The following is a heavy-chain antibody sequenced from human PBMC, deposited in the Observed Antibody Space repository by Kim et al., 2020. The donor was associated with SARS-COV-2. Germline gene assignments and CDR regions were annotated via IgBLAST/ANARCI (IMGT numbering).Heavy chain of an antibody. V-gene: IGHV4-59*09. D-gene: IGHD2-2*01. CDR3: ARGLLGIPAALDY. J-gene: IGHJ4*02. Sequence: YHPTLKRRVTMSLDTSKNQFSLKLTSVTTEDTAVYYCARGLLGIPAALDYWGQGALVTVSS.